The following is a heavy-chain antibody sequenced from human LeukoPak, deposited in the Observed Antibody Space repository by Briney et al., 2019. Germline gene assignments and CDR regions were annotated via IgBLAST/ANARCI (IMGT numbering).Heavy chain of an antibody. CDR2: FDTEDDEK. Sequence: ASLKVSCKVSGYMLTELSMHWVRQAPGKRLEWMGGFDTEDDEKMYAQKFQGRVTMTEDTSTDTAYMELSSLRSEDTAVYYCAAELSSGYFDYWGQGTLVTVSS. J-gene: IGHJ4*02. D-gene: IGHD3-22*01. CDR1: GYMLTELS. V-gene: IGHV1-24*01. CDR3: AAELSSGYFDY.